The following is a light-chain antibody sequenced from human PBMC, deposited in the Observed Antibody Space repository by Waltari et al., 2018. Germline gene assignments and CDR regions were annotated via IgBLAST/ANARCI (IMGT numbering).Light chain of an antibody. CDR2: YAN. CDR3: QQGNSYPWT. J-gene: IGKJ1*01. CDR1: QSITSF. V-gene: IGKV1-13*02. Sequence: PSSLSASVGDRVTITCRASQSITSFLNWYQQKPGKAPKLLIYYANSLASGVPSRFSGSGSGTEFTLTISSLQPEDFATYYCQQGNSYPWTFGQGTKVEIK.